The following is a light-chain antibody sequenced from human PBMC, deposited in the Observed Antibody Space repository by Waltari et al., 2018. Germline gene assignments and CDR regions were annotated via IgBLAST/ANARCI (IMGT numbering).Light chain of an antibody. J-gene: IGKJ2*01. V-gene: IGKV3-15*01. CDR1: QNVNNN. Sequence: EKVMTQSPATLSVSPGERATLSCRASQNVNNNLAWYQRKPGQAPRLLIYDASTRATGIPARFSGGGSGTEFTLSISSLQSEDFAVYYCQQYDNWPLTFGLGTKL. CDR3: QQYDNWPLT. CDR2: DAS.